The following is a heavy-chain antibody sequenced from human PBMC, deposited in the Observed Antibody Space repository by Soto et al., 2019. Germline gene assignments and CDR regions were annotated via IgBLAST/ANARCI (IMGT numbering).Heavy chain of an antibody. CDR2: ISGSGDST. CDR1: GFTFSSYA. V-gene: IGHV3-23*01. J-gene: IGHJ6*02. D-gene: IGHD6-13*01. CDR3: AKDRDGAAAGPTKSYGMDV. Sequence: EVQLLESGGGLVQPGGSLRLSCAASGFTFSSYAMSWVRKAPGKGLEWVSVISGSGDSTYYADSVRGRFTISRDNSKNTRYLQMNSLRAEDTAVYSCAKDRDGAAAGPTKSYGMDVWGQGTTVTVSS.